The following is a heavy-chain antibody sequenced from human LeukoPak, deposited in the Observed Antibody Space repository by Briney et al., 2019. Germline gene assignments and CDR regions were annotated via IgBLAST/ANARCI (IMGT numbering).Heavy chain of an antibody. CDR1: AGSFSGYY. Sequence: PSESLSLTCAVNAGSFSGYYWSWIRQPPGKGLEWIGEINHSGSTNYNPSLKSRVTISVDTSKNQFSLKLSSVTAADTAVYFFQAKDVIRYPLGAFDIWGQGTMVTVSS. CDR3: QAKDVIRYPLGAFDI. J-gene: IGHJ3*02. V-gene: IGHV4-34*01. D-gene: IGHD3-9*01. CDR2: INHSGST.